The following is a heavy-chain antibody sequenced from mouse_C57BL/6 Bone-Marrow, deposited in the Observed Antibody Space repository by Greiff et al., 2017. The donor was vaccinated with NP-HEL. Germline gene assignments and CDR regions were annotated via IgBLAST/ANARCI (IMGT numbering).Heavy chain of an antibody. CDR3: ARRRLPLYFDY. J-gene: IGHJ2*01. Sequence: EVQGVESGGGLVKPGGSLKLSCAASGFTFSDYGMHWVRQAPEKGLEWVAYISSGSSTIYYADPVKGRFTISRDNAKNTLFLQMTSLRSEDTAMYYCARRRLPLYFDYWGQGTTLTVSS. CDR2: ISSGSSTI. V-gene: IGHV5-17*01. CDR1: GFTFSDYG. D-gene: IGHD2-4*01.